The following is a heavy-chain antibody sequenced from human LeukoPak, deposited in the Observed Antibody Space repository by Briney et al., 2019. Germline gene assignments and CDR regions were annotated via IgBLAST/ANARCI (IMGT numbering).Heavy chain of an antibody. CDR3: ARMLISSGYYVDY. J-gene: IGHJ4*02. CDR2: IYSGGTT. D-gene: IGHD3-22*01. CDR1: GFTVSSNY. V-gene: IGHV3-53*01. Sequence: PGGSLRLSCAASGFTVSSNYMSWVRQAPGKGLEWVSVIYSGGTTYYADSVKGRFTISRDNSKNTLYLQMNSLRAEDTAVYYCARMLISSGYYVDYWGQGTLVTVSS.